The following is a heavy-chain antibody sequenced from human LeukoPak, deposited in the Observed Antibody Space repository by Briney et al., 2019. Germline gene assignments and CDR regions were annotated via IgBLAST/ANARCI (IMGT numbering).Heavy chain of an antibody. CDR3: ASPLGVAGTGADYYYYYYGMDV. CDR1: GFTFSSYA. D-gene: IGHD6-19*01. Sequence: PGGSLRLSCAASGFTFSSYAMSWVRQAPGKGLEWVSAISGSGGSTYYADSVKGRFTISRDNSKNTLYLQMNSLRAEDTAVYYCASPLGVAGTGADYYYYYYGMDVWGQGTTVTVSS. V-gene: IGHV3-23*01. J-gene: IGHJ6*02. CDR2: ISGSGGST.